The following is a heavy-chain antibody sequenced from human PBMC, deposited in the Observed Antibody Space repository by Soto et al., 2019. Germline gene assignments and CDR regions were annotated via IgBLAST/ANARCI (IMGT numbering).Heavy chain of an antibody. D-gene: IGHD6-13*01. CDR1: GFTVSSNY. Sequence: GGSLRLSCAASGFTVSSNYMSWVRQAPGKGLEWVSVIYSGGSTHYADSVKGRFTISRDNSKNTLYLQMNNLRAEDTAVYYCARSPSSSWFYWFDPWGQGTLVTVSS. CDR3: ARSPSSSWFYWFDP. J-gene: IGHJ5*02. V-gene: IGHV3-53*01. CDR2: IYSGGST.